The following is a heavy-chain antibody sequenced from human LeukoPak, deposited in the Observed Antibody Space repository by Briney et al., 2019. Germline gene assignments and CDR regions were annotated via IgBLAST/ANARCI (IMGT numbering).Heavy chain of an antibody. CDR3: ARAYYYHYGMDV. Sequence: PSETLSLTCAVYGGSFSGYYWSWIRQPPGKGLEWIGEINHRGSTNYNPSLKSRVTISVDTSKNQFSLKLSSVTAADTAVYYCARAYYYHYGMDVGGQGTTDTVSS. CDR1: GGSFSGYY. V-gene: IGHV4-34*01. J-gene: IGHJ6*02. CDR2: INHRGST.